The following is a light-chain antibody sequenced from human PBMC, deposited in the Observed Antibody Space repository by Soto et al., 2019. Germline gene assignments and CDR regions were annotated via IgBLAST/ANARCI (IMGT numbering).Light chain of an antibody. CDR1: QGISSY. CDR3: QQLNSYPRT. V-gene: IGKV1-9*01. Sequence: IQLTQSPSSLSASVGERVTITCRASQGISSYLAWYQQKPGKAPKLLIYAASTVQSGVPSRFSGGGSGTVFTLIISSVQAEDFASYCCQQLNSYPRTFGRGTKLEIK. CDR2: AAS. J-gene: IGKJ2*01.